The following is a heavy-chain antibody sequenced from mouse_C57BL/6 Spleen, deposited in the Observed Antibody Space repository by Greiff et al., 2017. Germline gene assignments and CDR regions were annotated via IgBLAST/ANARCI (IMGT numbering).Heavy chain of an antibody. D-gene: IGHD1-1*01. J-gene: IGHJ4*01. CDR1: GYTFTSYW. CDR3: ARYDCYEAMDY. V-gene: IGHV1-52*01. Sequence: QVQLQQPGAELVRPGSSVKLSCKASGYTFTSYWMHWVKQRPIQGLEWIGNIDPSDSETHYNQKFKNKATLTVDKSSSTAYMLLSSLTSEVSAVYCCARYDCYEAMDYWGQGTSVTVSS. CDR2: IDPSDSET.